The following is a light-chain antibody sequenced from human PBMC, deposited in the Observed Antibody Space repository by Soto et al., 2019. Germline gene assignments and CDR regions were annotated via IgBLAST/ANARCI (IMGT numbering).Light chain of an antibody. V-gene: IGKV3-15*01. CDR3: QQYNNWPWT. CDR1: QSVSSN. J-gene: IGKJ1*01. CDR2: GAS. Sequence: EIVMTQSPGTLSVSPGERATLSCWASQSVSSNLAWYQQKPGQAPRLLIYGASTRATGIPARFSGSGSGTEFTLTISSLQSEDFAVYYCQQYNNWPWTFGQGAKVDIK.